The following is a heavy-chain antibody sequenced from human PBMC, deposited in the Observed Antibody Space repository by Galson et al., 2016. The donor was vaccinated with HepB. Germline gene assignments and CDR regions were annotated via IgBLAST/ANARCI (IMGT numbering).Heavy chain of an antibody. CDR1: GFTFSSYG. V-gene: IGHV3-33*01. CDR2: IWYDGGNK. Sequence: SLRLSCAASGFTFSSYGMHWVRQAPGKGLEWVAVIWYDGGNKYYADSVKGRFTISRDNSKNTLYLQMNSLRAEDTAVYYCARAGEKGRWLQLRGYYFDYWGQGTLVTVSS. CDR3: ARAGEKGRWLQLRGYYFDY. J-gene: IGHJ4*02. D-gene: IGHD5-24*01.